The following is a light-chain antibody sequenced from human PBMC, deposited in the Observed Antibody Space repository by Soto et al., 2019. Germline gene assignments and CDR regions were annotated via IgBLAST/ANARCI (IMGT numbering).Light chain of an antibody. CDR2: EVS. CDR1: SSDVGGYNY. CDR3: SSYTSSGTLV. Sequence: QSVLTQPASVSGSPGQSITISCTGTSSDVGGYNYVSWYQHHPGKAPKLMIYEVSNRPSGVSNRFSGSKSGNTASLTISGLQAEDEADYYCSSYTSSGTLVFGTGTKAHRP. J-gene: IGLJ1*01. V-gene: IGLV2-14*01.